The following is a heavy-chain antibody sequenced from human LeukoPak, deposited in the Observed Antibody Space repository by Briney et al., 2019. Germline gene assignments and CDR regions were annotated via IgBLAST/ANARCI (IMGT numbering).Heavy chain of an antibody. Sequence: GGSLRLSCAASGFTFSDYYMSWIRQAPGKGLEWVSYISSSGSTIYYADSVKGRFTISRDNAKNSLYLQMNSPRAEDTAVYYCASTVTAKKRYYFDYWGQGTLVTVSS. CDR3: ASTVTAKKRYYFDY. CDR1: GFTFSDYY. J-gene: IGHJ4*02. D-gene: IGHD4-17*01. V-gene: IGHV3-11*01. CDR2: ISSSGSTI.